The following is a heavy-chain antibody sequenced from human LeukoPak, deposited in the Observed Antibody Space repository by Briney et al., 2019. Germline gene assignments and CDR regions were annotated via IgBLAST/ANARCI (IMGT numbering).Heavy chain of an antibody. J-gene: IGHJ4*02. D-gene: IGHD3-10*01. CDR3: XKDLYYYGSDY. Sequence: GGSLRLSCAASGFTFSSYAMSWVRQAPGKGLEWVSVISGSGSTTYYADSVKGRFTASRDNSKNTLYLQMNSLRAEDQAVYYXXKDLYYYGSDYWGQGTLVTVXS. V-gene: IGHV3-23*01. CDR2: ISGSGSTT. CDR1: GFTFSSYA.